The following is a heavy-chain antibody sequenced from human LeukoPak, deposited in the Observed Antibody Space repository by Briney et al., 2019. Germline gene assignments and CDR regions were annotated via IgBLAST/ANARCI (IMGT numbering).Heavy chain of an antibody. J-gene: IGHJ6*02. CDR1: GGSISSYY. CDR3: AGISGSRYYYYGMDV. Sequence: SETLSLTCTVSGGSISSYYWSWIRQPPGKGLEWIGYIYYSGSTNYNPSLKSRVTISVDTSKNQFSLKLSSVTAADTVVYYCAGISGSRYYYYGMDVWGQGTTVTVSS. CDR2: IYYSGST. D-gene: IGHD1-26*01. V-gene: IGHV4-59*01.